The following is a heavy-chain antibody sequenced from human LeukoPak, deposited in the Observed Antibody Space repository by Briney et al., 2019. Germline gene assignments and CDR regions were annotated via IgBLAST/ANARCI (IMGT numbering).Heavy chain of an antibody. V-gene: IGHV3-15*01. CDR2: IKRIIDGGTT. J-gene: IGHJ4*02. CDR3: AAQGGSGDLRY. Sequence: GGSLRLSCAASGSTFSNTWMNWVRQAPGKGLEWVGRIKRIIDGGTTDYAAPVKGRFTVSRDDSINTLYLQMSSLKTEDTAVYYCAAQGGSGDLRYWGQGTLVTVSS. D-gene: IGHD4-17*01. CDR1: GSTFSNTW.